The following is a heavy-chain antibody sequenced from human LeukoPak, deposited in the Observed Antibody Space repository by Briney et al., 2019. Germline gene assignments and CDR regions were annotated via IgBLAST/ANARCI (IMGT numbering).Heavy chain of an antibody. J-gene: IGHJ4*02. V-gene: IGHV3-74*01. CDR1: GFTFSTYW. CDR2: INSDGSTT. Sequence: GGSLRLSCAASGFTFSTYWMHWVRHAPGKGLVWVSRINSDGSTTNYADSVKGRFTISRDNAKNTLYLQMNSLGPEDTTVYYCSRGSTMTGWNYWGQGTLVTVSS. D-gene: IGHD5/OR15-5a*01. CDR3: SRGSTMTGWNY.